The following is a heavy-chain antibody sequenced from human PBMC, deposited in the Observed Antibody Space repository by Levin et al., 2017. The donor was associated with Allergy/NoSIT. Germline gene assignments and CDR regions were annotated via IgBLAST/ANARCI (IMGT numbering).Heavy chain of an antibody. CDR3: VRVAGLRYFDWLSYLDY. CDR2: IYPGDSDI. D-gene: IGHD3-9*01. CDR1: GYSFTNSW. J-gene: IGHJ4*02. V-gene: IGHV5-51*01. Sequence: GESLKISCKGSGYSFTNSWIGWVRQMPGKGLEWMGCIYPGDSDIMYSPSFQGQVTFSADISTNTAYLQWHRVQASDTATYYCVRVAGLRYFDWLSYLDYWGQGTLVTVSS.